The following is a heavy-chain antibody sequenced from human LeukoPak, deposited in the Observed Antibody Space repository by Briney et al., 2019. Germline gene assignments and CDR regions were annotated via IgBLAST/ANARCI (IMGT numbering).Heavy chain of an antibody. CDR3: ARDFRDYRDYVAYFDS. CDR1: GLTFSYYG. J-gene: IGHJ4*02. V-gene: IGHV3-30*03. Sequence: PGGSLRLSCAASGLTFSYYGMHWVRQAPGPGRKCVAVLLYDGSNQYYRDSVKGRITVSRDNSRNTLYLQMNSLKVEDTAVYFCARDFRDYRDYVAYFDSWGQGTLVTVSS. D-gene: IGHD4-17*01. CDR2: LLYDGSNQ.